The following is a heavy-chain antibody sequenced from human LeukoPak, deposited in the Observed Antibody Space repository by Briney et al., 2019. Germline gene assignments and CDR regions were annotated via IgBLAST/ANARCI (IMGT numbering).Heavy chain of an antibody. CDR2: IKQDESEK. J-gene: IGHJ1*01. CDR3: ARVLDSSTSRYQSLKY. CDR1: GFTFSSYW. Sequence: GGSLRLSCAASGFTFSSYWMNWVRRAPGKGLEWVANIKQDESEKYYVDSVKGRFTISRDNAKNSLYLQMNNLRAEDTAVYYCARVLDSSTSRYQSLKYWGQGALVTVSS. D-gene: IGHD2-2*01. V-gene: IGHV3-7*01.